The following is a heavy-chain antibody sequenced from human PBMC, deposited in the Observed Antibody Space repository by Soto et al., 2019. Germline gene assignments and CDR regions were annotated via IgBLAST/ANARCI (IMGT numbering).Heavy chain of an antibody. D-gene: IGHD4-17*01. V-gene: IGHV3-66*01. CDR2: IYSGGST. CDR3: ARDSDGDYVYYYGMDV. J-gene: IGHJ6*02. CDR1: GFTVSSNY. Sequence: EVQLVESGGGLVQPGGSLRLSCAASGFTVSSNYMSWVRQAPGKGLEWVSVIYSGGSTYYADSVKGRFTISRDNSKNTLYLQMNSLRAEDTAVYYCARDSDGDYVYYYGMDVWDQGTTVTVSS.